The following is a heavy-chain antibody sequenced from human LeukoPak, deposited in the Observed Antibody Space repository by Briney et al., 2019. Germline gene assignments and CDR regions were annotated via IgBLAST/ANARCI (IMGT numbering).Heavy chain of an antibody. Sequence: PGGSLRLSCTGSGLTLSDHIIASVRQAPGKGLGWVGRSRRKSQSDTTEYAASVKDRFTISRDDSKNSLHLQMNSLKTEDTAVYFCTRDGGDSGNTAFDIWGQGTMVTVSS. J-gene: IGHJ3*02. CDR2: SRRKSQSDTT. D-gene: IGHD3-16*01. V-gene: IGHV3-72*01. CDR3: TRDGGDSGNTAFDI. CDR1: GLTLSDHI.